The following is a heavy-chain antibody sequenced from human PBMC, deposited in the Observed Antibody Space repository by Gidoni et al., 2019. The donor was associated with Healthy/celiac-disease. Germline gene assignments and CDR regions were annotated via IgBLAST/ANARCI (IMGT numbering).Heavy chain of an antibody. CDR2: SKSKTDGGTT. J-gene: IGHJ3*02. V-gene: IGHV3-15*01. CDR3: TTDYYDSSGYTAI. D-gene: IGHD3-22*01. Sequence: EVQLVESGGGLVKPGGSLRLSCAASGFTFSNAWMSWVRQAPGKGLEWVGRSKSKTDGGTTDYAAPVKGRFTISRDDSKHTLYLQMNSLKTEDTAVYYCTTDYYDSSGYTAIWGQGTMVTVSS. CDR1: GFTFSNAW.